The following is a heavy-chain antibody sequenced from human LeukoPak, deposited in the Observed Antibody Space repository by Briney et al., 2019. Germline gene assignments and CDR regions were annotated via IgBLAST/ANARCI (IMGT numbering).Heavy chain of an antibody. Sequence: PGGSLRLSCAASGFTFDDYAMHWFRHAPGKGLEWVSLISGDGGSTYYADSVKGRFTISRDNSKNSLYLQMNSLRTEDTALYYCAKDKDSSGWFGYYFDYWGQGTLVTVSS. CDR1: GFTFDDYA. CDR3: AKDKDSSGWFGYYFDY. V-gene: IGHV3-43*02. J-gene: IGHJ4*02. D-gene: IGHD6-19*01. CDR2: ISGDGGST.